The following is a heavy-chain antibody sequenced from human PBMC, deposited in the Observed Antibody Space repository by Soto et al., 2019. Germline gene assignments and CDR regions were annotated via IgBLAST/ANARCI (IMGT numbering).Heavy chain of an antibody. CDR2: ISYDGSNK. CDR3: AKGQYSSSWYVGGGGGFDDGMDV. V-gene: IGHV3-30*18. D-gene: IGHD6-13*01. J-gene: IGHJ6*02. Sequence: QVQLVESGGGVVQPGRSLRLSCAASGFTFSSYGMHWVRQAPGKGLEWVAVISYDGSNKYYADSVKGRFTISRDNSKNALYLQMNSLRGEDTGVYYCAKGQYSSSWYVGGGGGFDDGMDVWGQGTTVTVS. CDR1: GFTFSSYG.